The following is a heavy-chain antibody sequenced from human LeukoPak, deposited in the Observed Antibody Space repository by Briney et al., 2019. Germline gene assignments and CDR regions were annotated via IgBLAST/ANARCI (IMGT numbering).Heavy chain of an antibody. D-gene: IGHD3-22*01. CDR1: GYTFIAYY. J-gene: IGHJ4*02. Sequence: GASVKVSCKTSGYTFIAYYLHWVRQAPGQGLEWMGWLNPGPGGTLYAQKFQGRVTMTRDMSMTTAYMELSRLRSDDTAVYYCARGIVVVITDLDYWGQGTLVTVSS. V-gene: IGHV1-2*02. CDR2: LNPGPGGT. CDR3: ARGIVVVITDLDY.